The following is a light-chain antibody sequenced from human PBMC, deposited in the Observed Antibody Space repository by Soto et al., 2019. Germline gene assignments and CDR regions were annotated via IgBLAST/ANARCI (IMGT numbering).Light chain of an antibody. J-gene: IGKJ1*01. V-gene: IGKV1-39*01. CDR2: AAS. Sequence: DIQMTQTQSSLSASVGDSVTIACLASQSISSYLNWYQQKPGKAPKLLIYAASSLQSGVPSRFSGSGSGTEFTLTISSLQPGDFATYYCQHYNTYPWTFGQGSMVDI. CDR1: QSISSY. CDR3: QHYNTYPWT.